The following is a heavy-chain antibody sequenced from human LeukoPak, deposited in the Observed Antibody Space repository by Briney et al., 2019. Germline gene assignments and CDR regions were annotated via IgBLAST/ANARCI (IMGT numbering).Heavy chain of an antibody. Sequence: GSLRLSCAASGFTFSDYQMSWIRQAPGKGLEWIGEINHSGSTNYNPSLKSRVTISVDTSKNQFSLKLSSVTAADTAVYYCARDQYYSSGYYYWGQGTLVTVSS. J-gene: IGHJ4*02. V-gene: IGHV4-34*01. CDR3: ARDQYYSSGYYY. CDR1: GFTFSDYQ. D-gene: IGHD3-22*01. CDR2: INHSGST.